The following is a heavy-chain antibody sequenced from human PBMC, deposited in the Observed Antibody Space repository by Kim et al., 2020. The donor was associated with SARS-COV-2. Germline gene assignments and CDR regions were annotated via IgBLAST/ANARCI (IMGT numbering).Heavy chain of an antibody. CDR1: GYTFTSYD. V-gene: IGHV1-8*01. D-gene: IGHD3-10*01. CDR3: AGGRRGVVIVGYYYYMDV. CDR2: MNPNSGNT. Sequence: ASVKVSCKASGYTFTSYDINWVRQATGQGLEWMGWMNPNSGNTGYAQKFQGRATRTRNTSLSTDHMVLSSLRSEDTAVYYCAGGRRGVVIVGYYYYMDVWGKGTTVTVSS. J-gene: IGHJ6*03.